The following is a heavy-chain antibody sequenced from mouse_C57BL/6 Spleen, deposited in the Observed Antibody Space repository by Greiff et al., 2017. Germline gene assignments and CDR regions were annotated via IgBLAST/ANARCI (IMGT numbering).Heavy chain of an antibody. D-gene: IGHD2-3*01. CDR2: IYPGDGDT. Sequence: VKLQESGAELVKPGASVKISCKASGYAFSSYWMNWVKQRPGKGLEWIGQIYPGDGDTNYNGKFTGKATLTADKSSSTAYMQLYSLTSKDSAVYFCARDDSYYYAKDYWGQGTSVTVSS. V-gene: IGHV1-80*01. CDR1: GYAFSSYW. J-gene: IGHJ4*01. CDR3: ARDDSYYYAKDY.